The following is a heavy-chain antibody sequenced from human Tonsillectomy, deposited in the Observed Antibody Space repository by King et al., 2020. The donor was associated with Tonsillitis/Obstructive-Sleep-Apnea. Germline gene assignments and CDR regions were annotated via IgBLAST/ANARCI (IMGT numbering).Heavy chain of an antibody. V-gene: IGHV3-7*04. CDR1: GFTFSRLW. CDR3: VRGTRLPDY. CDR2: IKQDGSET. J-gene: IGHJ4*02. Sequence: VQLVESGGGLVQPGGSLRLSCAASGFTFSRLWMSWVRQAPGKGLEWVANIKQDGSETYYVDSLKGRFTISRDNAKNSLYLQMNSLRAEDTAVYYCVRGTRLPDYWGQGTLVTVSS. D-gene: IGHD3/OR15-3a*01.